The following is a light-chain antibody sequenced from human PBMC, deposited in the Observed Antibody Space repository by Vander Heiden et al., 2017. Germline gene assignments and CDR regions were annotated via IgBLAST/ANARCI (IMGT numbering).Light chain of an antibody. J-gene: IGKJ1*01. CDR2: GAF. V-gene: IGKV3-15*01. Sequence: ENVIEQSPATLSLSPGERATLSCRSSQSISTNLAWYQQKPGQAPRLLISGAFTRATDIPARFSGSGSGTEFTLTISSLQSEDFAVYYCHQYNNWPRTFGQGTKVEIK. CDR1: QSISTN. CDR3: HQYNNWPRT.